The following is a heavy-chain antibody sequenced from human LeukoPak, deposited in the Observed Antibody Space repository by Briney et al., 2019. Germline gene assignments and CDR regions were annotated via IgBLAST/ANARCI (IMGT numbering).Heavy chain of an antibody. V-gene: IGHV4-59*01. CDR3: ARTTTSFDD. CDR2: VSYDGDT. D-gene: IGHD2-2*01. Sequence: GSLRLSCAASGFTFSSYWMHWVRQAPGKGLEWIGYVSYDGDTNYNPSLKSRVTISKDTSKKQFFLKLKSVTAADTAVYYCARTTTSFDDWGQGTLVIVSS. CDR1: GFTFSSYW. J-gene: IGHJ4*02.